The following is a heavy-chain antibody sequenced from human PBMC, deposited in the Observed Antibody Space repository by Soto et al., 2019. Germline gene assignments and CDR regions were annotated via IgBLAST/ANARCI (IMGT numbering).Heavy chain of an antibody. CDR2: ISGSGGST. V-gene: IGHV3-23*01. D-gene: IGHD6-6*01. CDR3: AKFRFDVPYSSSQQHIDY. CDR1: GFTFSSYA. Sequence: EVQLLESGGGLVQPGGSLRLSCAASGFTFSSYAMSWVRQAPGKGLEWVSAISGSGGSTYYADSVKGRFTISRDNSKNTLYLHMNSLRAEDTAVYYCAKFRFDVPYSSSQQHIDYWGQGTLVTVSS. J-gene: IGHJ4*02.